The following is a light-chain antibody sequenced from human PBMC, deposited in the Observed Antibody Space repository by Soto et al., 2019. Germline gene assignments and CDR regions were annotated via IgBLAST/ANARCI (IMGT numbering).Light chain of an antibody. CDR2: AAS. V-gene: IGKV1-39*01. J-gene: IGKJ4*01. CDR1: QSISSY. Sequence: DLQMTQSPSSLSASVGDRVTITCRASQSISSYLNWYQQKPGKAPKLLIYAASSLQSGVPSRSSGSGSGTDFTLTISSLQPEDFATYYCQQSDSTPLTFGGGTKVEIK. CDR3: QQSDSTPLT.